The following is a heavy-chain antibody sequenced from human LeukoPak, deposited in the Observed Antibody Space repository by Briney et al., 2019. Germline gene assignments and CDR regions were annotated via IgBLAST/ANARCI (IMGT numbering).Heavy chain of an antibody. CDR1: GGSISSSSYY. J-gene: IGHJ4*02. Sequence: ETLSLTCTVSGGSISSSSYYWGWIRQPPGKGLEWIGTIYYTGSTYYNPSLKSRVTISVDTSKNQCSLKMTSVTAADTAVYYCARRRGWYPVDYWGQGTLVTVSS. V-gene: IGHV4-39*01. CDR2: IYYTGST. CDR3: ARRRGWYPVDY. D-gene: IGHD6-19*01.